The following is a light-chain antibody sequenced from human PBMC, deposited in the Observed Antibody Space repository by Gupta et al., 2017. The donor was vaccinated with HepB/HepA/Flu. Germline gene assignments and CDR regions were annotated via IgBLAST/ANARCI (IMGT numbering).Light chain of an antibody. Sequence: QSVLTQPPSVSGAPGPTAAMSCTGSSSNIGAGYDVHWYQQFPGTVPSLLIYRNTKRPSGVPDRFSGSKAGTSASPTITGLQAEDEADDDCQSHASCTSGVVFGGGTRLTVL. CDR2: RNT. CDR1: SSNIGAGYD. CDR3: QSHASCTSGVV. V-gene: IGLV1-40*01. J-gene: IGLJ2*01.